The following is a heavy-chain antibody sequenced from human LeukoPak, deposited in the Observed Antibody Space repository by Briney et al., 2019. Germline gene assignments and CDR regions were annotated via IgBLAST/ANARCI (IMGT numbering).Heavy chain of an antibody. CDR1: GFTFSNAW. CDR2: IKSKTDGGTT. V-gene: IGHV3-15*01. CDR3: TTEVGPAILNY. D-gene: IGHD3-9*01. J-gene: IGHJ4*02. Sequence: GGSLRLSCAASGFTFSNAWMSWVRQAPGKGLEWVGRIKSKTDGGTTDFAAPVKGRFTISRDDSKNTLYLQMNSLKTEDTAVSYCTTEVGPAILNYWGQGTLVTVSS.